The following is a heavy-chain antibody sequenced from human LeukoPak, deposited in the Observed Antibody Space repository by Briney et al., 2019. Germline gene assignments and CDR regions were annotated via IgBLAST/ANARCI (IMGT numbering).Heavy chain of an antibody. V-gene: IGHV3-30*02. D-gene: IGHD2-21*01. CDR1: GFTFSSFG. CDR3: AKDGRILNWFDP. Sequence: GGSLRLSCAAPGFTFSSFGMHWLRQAPGKGLEWVALIRFDGSKKYYADSVKGRFTISRDNSKNTLYLQMNSLRPDDTAVYFCAKDGRILNWFDPWGQGTLVTVSS. CDR2: IRFDGSKK. J-gene: IGHJ5*02.